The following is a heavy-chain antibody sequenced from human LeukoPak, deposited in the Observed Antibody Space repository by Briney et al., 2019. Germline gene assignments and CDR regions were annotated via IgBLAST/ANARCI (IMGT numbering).Heavy chain of an antibody. J-gene: IGHJ4*02. D-gene: IGHD3-10*01. CDR2: IYADGNT. V-gene: IGHV3-53*01. CDR3: ARDARVQKWFGELLKTTTYYFDY. Sequence: GGSLRLSCAASGFIVNTNYMTWVRQAPGRGLEWVSFIYADGNTYYADSVKGRFTISRDISKNAVYLQMNSLRAEDTAVYYCARDARVQKWFGELLKTTTYYFDYWGQGTLVTVSS. CDR1: GFIVNTNY.